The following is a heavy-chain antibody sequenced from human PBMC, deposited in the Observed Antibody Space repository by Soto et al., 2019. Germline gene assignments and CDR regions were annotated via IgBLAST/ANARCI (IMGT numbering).Heavy chain of an antibody. V-gene: IGHV3-23*01. D-gene: IGHD6-19*01. CDR2: ISGSGGTT. Sequence: GGSLRLSCAASGFTFSSYAMSWVRQAPGKGLEWVSAISGSGGTTYYADSVKGRFTISRDNSKNTLYLQMNNLRSDDTAVYYCARDRLGIAVAGTGLSDYWGQGTLVTVSS. CDR1: GFTFSSYA. CDR3: ARDRLGIAVAGTGLSDY. J-gene: IGHJ4*02.